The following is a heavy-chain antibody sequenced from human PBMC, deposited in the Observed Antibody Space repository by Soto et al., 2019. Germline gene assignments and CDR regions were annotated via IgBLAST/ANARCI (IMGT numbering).Heavy chain of an antibody. CDR1: GGSISSGGYY. CDR2: IYNSGST. Sequence: QVQLQESGPGLVKPSQTLSLTCTVSGGSISSGGYYWSWIRQHPGKGLEWIGYIYNSGSTYYNPFLQRRGTISGGTSKNQFSLELGSGTAADTAVYYCARDPAPWGQGTLVTVSS. CDR3: ARDPAP. V-gene: IGHV4-31*03. J-gene: IGHJ5*02.